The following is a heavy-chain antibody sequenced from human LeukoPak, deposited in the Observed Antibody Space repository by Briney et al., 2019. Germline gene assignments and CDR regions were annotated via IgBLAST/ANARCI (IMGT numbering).Heavy chain of an antibody. CDR1: GFTFDDXA. CDR3: AKDTMQDYDSSGSSLDAFDI. D-gene: IGHD3-22*01. V-gene: IGHV3-9*01. CDR2: IXWXSGSI. J-gene: IGHJ3*02. Sequence: XRSXXXXXAASGFTFDDXAXHXVRXAPGKGLXGXSGIXWXSGSIGYADSVKGRFTISRDNAKNSLYLQMNSLRAEDTALYYCAKDTMQDYDSSGSSLDAFDIWGQGTMVTVSS.